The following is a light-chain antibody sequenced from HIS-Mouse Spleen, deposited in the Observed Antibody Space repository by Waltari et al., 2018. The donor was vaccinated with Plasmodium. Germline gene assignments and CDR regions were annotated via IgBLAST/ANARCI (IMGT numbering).Light chain of an antibody. CDR2: GAS. Sequence: IVLTQSPGTLSLSPGERATLSCRASQSVSSSYLAWYQQKPGQAPRHLIYGASSRATGIPDRCSGSGSGTDFTLTISRLEPEDFAVYYCQQYGSSPYTFGQGTKLEIK. J-gene: IGKJ2*01. CDR1: QSVSSSY. CDR3: QQYGSSPYT. V-gene: IGKV3-20*01.